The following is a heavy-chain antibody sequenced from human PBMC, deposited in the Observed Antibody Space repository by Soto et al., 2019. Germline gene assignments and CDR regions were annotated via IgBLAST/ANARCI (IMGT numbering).Heavy chain of an antibody. V-gene: IGHV1-46*01. CDR3: ARVAMSSGWYSLGYYYYGMDV. D-gene: IGHD6-19*01. CDR2: INPSGGST. J-gene: IGHJ6*02. Sequence: ASVKVSCKASGYTFTSYYMHWVRQAPGQGLEWMGIINPSGGSTSYAQKFQGRVTMTRDTSTSTVYMELSSLRSEDTAVYYCARVAMSSGWYSLGYYYYGMDVWGQGTTVTVSS. CDR1: GYTFTSYY.